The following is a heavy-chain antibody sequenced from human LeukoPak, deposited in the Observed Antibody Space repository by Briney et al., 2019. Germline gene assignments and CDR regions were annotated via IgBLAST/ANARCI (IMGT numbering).Heavy chain of an antibody. CDR2: IYYGGST. CDR3: ARLRYN. CDR1: GVSIRSGSYS. V-gene: IGHV4-39*01. Sequence: SETLSLTCTVSGVSIRSGSYSWGWVRQTPGKGLEWIGTIYYGGSTYSNPSLKSRVTISADTSKSQFSLKLTSVTAADTAVYYCARLRYNWGQGTLVTVSS. D-gene: IGHD3-9*01. J-gene: IGHJ4*02.